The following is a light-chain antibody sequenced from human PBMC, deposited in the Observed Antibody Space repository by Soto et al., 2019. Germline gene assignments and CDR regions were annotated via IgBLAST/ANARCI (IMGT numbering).Light chain of an antibody. Sequence: QSALTQPASVSGSPGQSIAISCTGTSSVVGGYSYVSWYQQQPGKAPKLVISDVSNRPSGVSDRFSGSKSGNTASLTISGLQTEDEADYYCASYTTSITYVFGTGTKVTVL. V-gene: IGLV2-14*01. CDR3: ASYTTSITYV. CDR1: SSVVGGYSY. J-gene: IGLJ1*01. CDR2: DVS.